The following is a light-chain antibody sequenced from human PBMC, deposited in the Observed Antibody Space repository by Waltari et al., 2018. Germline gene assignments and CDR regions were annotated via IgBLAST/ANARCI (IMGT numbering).Light chain of an antibody. J-gene: IGKJ1*01. V-gene: IGKV3-20*01. CDR1: QSVRNNY. CDR2: GAS. Sequence: EIVLTRSPGTLSLSPGERATLSCRASQSVRNNYLAWYQQKPGQAPRLLIYGASSRATGIPDRFSGSGSGTDFTLTINRLEPEDCAVYYCQQYGSSPRTFGQGTKVEIK. CDR3: QQYGSSPRT.